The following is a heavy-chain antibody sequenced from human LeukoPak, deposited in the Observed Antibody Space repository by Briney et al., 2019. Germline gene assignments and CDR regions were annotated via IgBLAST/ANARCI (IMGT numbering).Heavy chain of an antibody. J-gene: IGHJ4*02. Sequence: GASVKVSCKASGYTFTSHTIHWVRQAPGQRLEWMGWINAGNGKTKYSQNFQDRVTITRDTSASTVYMELSSLRSEDTAVYHCARDRYYGSGSYSGSYNYFDYWAQGTLVTVSS. CDR1: GYTFTSHT. D-gene: IGHD3-10*01. CDR3: ARDRYYGSGSYSGSYNYFDY. CDR2: INAGNGKT. V-gene: IGHV1-3*01.